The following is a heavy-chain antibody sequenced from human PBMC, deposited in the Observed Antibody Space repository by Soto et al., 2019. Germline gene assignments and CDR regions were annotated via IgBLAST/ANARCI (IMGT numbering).Heavy chain of an antibody. Sequence: EVQLVESGGGLVQPGGSLRLSCAASGFTFSSYSMYWVRQAPGKGLEWVSYISSSSSTIYYADSVKGRFTISRDNAKNSLYLQMNSLRDEDTAVYYCARSTYYYDSSGYYRDYWGQGTLVTVSS. CDR1: GFTFSSYS. CDR2: ISSSSSTI. J-gene: IGHJ4*02. V-gene: IGHV3-48*02. D-gene: IGHD3-22*01. CDR3: ARSTYYYDSSGYYRDY.